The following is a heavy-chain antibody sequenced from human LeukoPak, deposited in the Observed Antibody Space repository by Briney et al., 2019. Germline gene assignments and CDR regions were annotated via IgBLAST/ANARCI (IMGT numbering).Heavy chain of an antibody. J-gene: IGHJ4*02. V-gene: IGHV3-23*01. CDR1: GVTLSSYA. CDR2: ISGGGGST. D-gene: IGHD1-26*01. CDR3: AKGGKWDVTPFDY. Sequence: GGSLRLSRAASGVTLSSYAMNWVRQAPGKGLEWVSTISGGGGSTYYADSVKGRFTISRDNSKNTLYLQVNSLRAEDTAVYYCAKGGKWDVTPFDYWGQGTLVTVSS.